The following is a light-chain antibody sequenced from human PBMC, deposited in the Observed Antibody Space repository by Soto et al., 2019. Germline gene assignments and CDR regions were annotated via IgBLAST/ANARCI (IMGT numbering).Light chain of an antibody. Sequence: QSLLAQPPSVSAAPGQKVTMSCSGSSPNTGGNSVSWYQQLPGTAPKLLIYDDNKRPSGIPDRFSGSKSGTSATLGITGFQTGDEADYYCGSWDSSLSAYVFGTGTKVTVL. CDR1: SPNTGGNS. J-gene: IGLJ1*01. CDR2: DDN. CDR3: GSWDSSLSAYV. V-gene: IGLV1-51*01.